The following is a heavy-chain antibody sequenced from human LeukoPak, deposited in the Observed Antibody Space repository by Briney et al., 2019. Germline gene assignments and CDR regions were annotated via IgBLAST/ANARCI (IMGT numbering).Heavy chain of an antibody. CDR1: GFTFSSYG. Sequence: GRSLRLSCAASGFTFSSYGMHWVRQAPGKGLEWVAVIWYDGNNKYYVDSVKGRFTISRDNSKNTLYLQMNSLRAEDTAVYYCAKEAGYSSGWYFDYWGQGTLVTVSS. CDR2: IWYDGNNK. D-gene: IGHD6-19*01. CDR3: AKEAGYSSGWYFDY. V-gene: IGHV3-33*06. J-gene: IGHJ4*02.